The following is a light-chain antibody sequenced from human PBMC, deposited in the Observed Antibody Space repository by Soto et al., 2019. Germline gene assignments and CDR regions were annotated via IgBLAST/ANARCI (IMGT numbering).Light chain of an antibody. CDR3: QQYGTPPFT. CDR1: QSVTNNF. V-gene: IGKV3-20*01. J-gene: IGKJ3*01. Sequence: IVLTQSPGTLSLSPGERATLSCGASQSVTNNFLAWHQQKPGQAPRLLIYGASSKATGVPDRFSGSGSGTDFPLTISILEPGDFAVYYCQQYGTPPFTFGPGTKVDIQ. CDR2: GAS.